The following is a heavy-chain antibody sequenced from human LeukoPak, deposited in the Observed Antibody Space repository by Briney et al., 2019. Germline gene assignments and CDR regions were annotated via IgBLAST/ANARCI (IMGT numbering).Heavy chain of an antibody. Sequence: PGGSLRLSCAASGFTFSTYGIHWVRQAPGKGLEWVAVIWHDGSNKYCADSVKGRFTISRDNSKNTLYLQMNSLRAEDTAVYFCARAVGPYDYWGQGTLVTVSS. V-gene: IGHV3-33*01. J-gene: IGHJ4*02. CDR2: IWHDGSNK. D-gene: IGHD3-10*01. CDR1: GFTFSTYG. CDR3: ARAVGPYDY.